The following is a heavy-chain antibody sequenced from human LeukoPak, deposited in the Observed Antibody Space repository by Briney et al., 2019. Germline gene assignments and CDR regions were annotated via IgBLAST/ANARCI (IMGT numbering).Heavy chain of an antibody. CDR3: AGRPTGYSSGYIH. J-gene: IGHJ4*02. D-gene: IGHD5-18*01. Sequence: GGSLRLSCAASGFTFSDYYMSWIRQAPGKGLEWVSYISSSGSTLYYADSVKGRITISRDNAKNSLYLQMNNLRVEDTAVYYCAGRPTGYSSGYIHWGQGTLVTVSS. CDR2: ISSSGSTL. V-gene: IGHV3-11*01. CDR1: GFTFSDYY.